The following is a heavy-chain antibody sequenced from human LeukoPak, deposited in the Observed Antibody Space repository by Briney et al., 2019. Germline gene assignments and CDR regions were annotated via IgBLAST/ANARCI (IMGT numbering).Heavy chain of an antibody. CDR1: GYTFTGYY. V-gene: IGHV1-2*02. Sequence: VASVKVSCKASGYTFTGYYMHWVRQAPGQGLEWMGWINPNSGGTNYAQKFQGRVTMTRDTSISTAYMELSRLRSDDTAVYYCARDSRGYSGYDSFLFDYWGQGTLVTVSS. D-gene: IGHD5-12*01. J-gene: IGHJ4*02. CDR3: ARDSRGYSGYDSFLFDY. CDR2: INPNSGGT.